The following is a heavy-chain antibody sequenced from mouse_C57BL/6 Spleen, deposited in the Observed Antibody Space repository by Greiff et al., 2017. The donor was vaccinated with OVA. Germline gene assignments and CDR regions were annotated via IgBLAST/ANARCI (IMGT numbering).Heavy chain of an antibody. CDR2: IWSGGST. CDR1: GFSLTSYG. D-gene: IGHD1-1*01. CDR3: ASTTVVAPWFAY. J-gene: IGHJ3*01. V-gene: IGHV2-2*01. Sequence: QVQLKESGPGLVQPSQSLSITCTVSGFSLTSYGVHWVRQSPGKGLEWLGVIWSGGSTDYNAAFISRLSISKDNSKSQVFFKMNSLQADDTAIYYCASTTVVAPWFAYWGQGTLVTVSA.